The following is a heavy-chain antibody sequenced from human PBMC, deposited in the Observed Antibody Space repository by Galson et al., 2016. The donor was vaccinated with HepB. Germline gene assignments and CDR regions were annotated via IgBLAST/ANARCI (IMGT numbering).Heavy chain of an antibody. V-gene: IGHV5-10-1*01. CDR2: IDPSDSYT. D-gene: IGHD2-21*01. CDR3: FRRARDWIAYPDDY. CDR1: GYSFTSYW. J-gene: IGHJ4*02. Sequence: QSGAEVKKPGESLQISCKGSGYSFTSYWISWVRQTPGKGLQWMGRIDPSDSYTNYSPSLQGHVTMSVDKSISTAYLQWSSLKSSDTAMYYCFRRARDWIAYPDDYWGQGTLVTVSS.